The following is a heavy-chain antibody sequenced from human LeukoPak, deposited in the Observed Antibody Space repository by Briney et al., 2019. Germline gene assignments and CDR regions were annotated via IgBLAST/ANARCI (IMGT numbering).Heavy chain of an antibody. CDR3: ARHALNTYAPFDY. Sequence: GESLKISCKGSGYSFTSYWIGWVRQLPGKGLDWMGIIYPGDSDTRYSPSFQGQVTISADKSIDTAYLQWSSLKASDTAMYYCARHALNTYAPFDYWGQGALVTVSS. D-gene: IGHD2-2*02. V-gene: IGHV5-51*01. CDR1: GYSFTSYW. CDR2: IYPGDSDT. J-gene: IGHJ4*02.